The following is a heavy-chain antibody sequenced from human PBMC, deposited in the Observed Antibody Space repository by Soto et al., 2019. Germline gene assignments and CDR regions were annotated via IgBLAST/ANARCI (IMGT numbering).Heavy chain of an antibody. Sequence: ASVKVSCKTSGYTFSNYGITWVRQAPGQPLEWLGWISLYSDGTNYAQKFQGRVSITTDTSTTTAYMELRSLRSDDTAVYYCARVVPGAEAWFGPRGQGTLVTVSS. V-gene: IGHV1-18*01. D-gene: IGHD2-2*01. CDR1: GYTFSNYG. J-gene: IGHJ5*02. CDR2: ISLYSDGT. CDR3: ARVVPGAEAWFGP.